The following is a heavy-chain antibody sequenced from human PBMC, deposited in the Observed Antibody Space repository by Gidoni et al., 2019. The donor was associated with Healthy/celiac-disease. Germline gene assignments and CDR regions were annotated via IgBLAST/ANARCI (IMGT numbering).Heavy chain of an antibody. CDR1: GFTFDDYA. J-gene: IGHJ4*02. V-gene: IGHV3-9*01. Sequence: EVQLVESGGGLVQPGRSLRLSCAASGFTFDDYAMHWVRQAPGKGLEWVSGISWNSGSIGYADSVKGRFTISRDNAKNSLYLQMNSLRAEDTALYYCAKDQYYYDSSGFDYWGQGTLVTVSS. CDR2: ISWNSGSI. D-gene: IGHD3-22*01. CDR3: AKDQYYYDSSGFDY.